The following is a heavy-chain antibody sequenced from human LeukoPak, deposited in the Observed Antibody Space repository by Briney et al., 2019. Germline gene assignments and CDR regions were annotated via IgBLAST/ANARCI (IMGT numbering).Heavy chain of an antibody. D-gene: IGHD3-16*01. CDR2: ISGSGGST. Sequence: GSLRLSCAASGFTFSSYAMSWVRQAPGMGLEWVSAISGSGGSTYYADSVKGRFTISRDNSKNTLYLQMNSLRAEDTAVYYCAKGLDWGFIWLTWGQGTLVTVSS. CDR1: GFTFSSYA. V-gene: IGHV3-23*01. CDR3: AKGLDWGFIWLT. J-gene: IGHJ4*02.